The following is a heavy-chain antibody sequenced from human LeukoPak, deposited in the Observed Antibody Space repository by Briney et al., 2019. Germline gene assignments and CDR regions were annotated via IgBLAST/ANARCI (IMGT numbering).Heavy chain of an antibody. CDR1: GFTFDDYA. CDR2: ISGDGGNP. V-gene: IGHV3-43*02. D-gene: IGHD1-7*01. CDR3: AKDLAKWNYAIFEY. Sequence: GGSLRLSCAASGFTFDDYAMDWVRQTPGKCLEWVSLISGDGGNPYYADSVKGRFTISRDNSKNSLYLQMNSMRTEDTALYYCAKDLAKWNYAIFEYWGQGTLVTVSS. J-gene: IGHJ4*02.